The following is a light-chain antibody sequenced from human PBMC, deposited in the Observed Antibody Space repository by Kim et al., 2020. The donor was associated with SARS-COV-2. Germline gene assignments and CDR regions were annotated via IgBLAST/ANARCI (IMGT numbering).Light chain of an antibody. Sequence: SYELTQPPSVSVSPGQTASITCSGDKLGDKYACWYQQKPGQSPVLVIYQDSKRPSGIPERFSGSNSANTATLTISGTQAMDEAVYYCQAWASSSLV. CDR3: QAWASSSLV. CDR1: KLGDKY. V-gene: IGLV3-1*01. J-gene: IGLJ2*01. CDR2: QDS.